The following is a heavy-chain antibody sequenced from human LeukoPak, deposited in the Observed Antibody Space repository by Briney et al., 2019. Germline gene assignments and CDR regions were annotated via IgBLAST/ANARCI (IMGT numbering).Heavy chain of an antibody. V-gene: IGHV1-69*04. J-gene: IGHJ4*02. Sequence: ASVKVSCKASGGTFSSYAISWVRQAPGQGLEWMGRIIPILGIANYAQKFQGRVTITADKSTSTAYMELSRLRSEDTAVYYCAARKYYDFWSGLDYWGQGTLVTVSS. CDR3: AARKYYDFWSGLDY. D-gene: IGHD3-3*01. CDR2: IIPILGIA. CDR1: GGTFSSYA.